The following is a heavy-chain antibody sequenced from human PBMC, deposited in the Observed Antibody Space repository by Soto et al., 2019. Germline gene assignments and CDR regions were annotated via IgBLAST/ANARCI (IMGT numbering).Heavy chain of an antibody. CDR1: GGNFNSHA. D-gene: IGHD3-3*01. Sequence: QVQLVQSGAEVKKPGSSVKVSCKASGGNFNSHAINWVRQAPGQGLEWMGGFIPVLGTANYAQKFQGRVTITAYRSNTTAYMEMTSLIPEDTAVYYCARGAFGGGYYANFDHWGQGTLVTVSS. J-gene: IGHJ4*02. CDR2: FIPVLGTA. V-gene: IGHV1-69*06. CDR3: ARGAFGGGYYANFDH.